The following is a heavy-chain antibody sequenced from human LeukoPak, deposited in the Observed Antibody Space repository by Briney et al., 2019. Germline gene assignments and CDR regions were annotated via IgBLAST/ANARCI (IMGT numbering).Heavy chain of an antibody. V-gene: IGHV3-30*04. Sequence: GGSLRLSCAASGFTFSSYAMHWVRQAPGKGLEWVTIISYDGSNKYYADSVKGRFTISRDNSKNTLYLQMNRLRAEDTAVYYCTTDGGYGDFYLMAFDIWGQGTMVTVSS. CDR3: TTDGGYGDFYLMAFDI. CDR2: ISYDGSNK. J-gene: IGHJ3*02. D-gene: IGHD4-17*01. CDR1: GFTFSSYA.